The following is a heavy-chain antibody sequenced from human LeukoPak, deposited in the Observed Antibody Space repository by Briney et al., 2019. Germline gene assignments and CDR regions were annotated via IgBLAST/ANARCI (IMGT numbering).Heavy chain of an antibody. V-gene: IGHV1-8*03. Sequence: ASVKVSCKSSGYTFTSYDINWVRQATGQGLEWMGWMNPNSGNTGYAQKFQGRVTITRNTSISTAYMELSSLRSEDTAVYYCARGRLGFWTGSYTSYVGYFQHWGQGTLVTVSS. D-gene: IGHD3/OR15-3a*01. CDR1: GYTFTSYD. CDR3: ARGRLGFWTGSYTSYVGYFQH. CDR2: MNPNSGNT. J-gene: IGHJ1*01.